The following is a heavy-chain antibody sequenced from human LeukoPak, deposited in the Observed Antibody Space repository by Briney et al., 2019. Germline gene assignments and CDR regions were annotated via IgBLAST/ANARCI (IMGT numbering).Heavy chain of an antibody. V-gene: IGHV1-2*02. D-gene: IGHD3-16*02. Sequence: ASVKVSCKASGYTFTGYYMHWVRQAPGQGLELMGWINPNSGGTNYAQKFQGRVTMTRDTSISTAYMELSRLRSDDTAVYYCARDLSYVWGSYRYSTRFDPWGQGTLVTVSS. CDR2: INPNSGGT. J-gene: IGHJ5*02. CDR3: ARDLSYVWGSYRYSTRFDP. CDR1: GYTFTGYY.